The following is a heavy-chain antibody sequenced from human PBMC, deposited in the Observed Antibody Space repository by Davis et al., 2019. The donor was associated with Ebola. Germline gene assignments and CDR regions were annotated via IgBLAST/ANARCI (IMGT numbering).Heavy chain of an antibody. CDR3: AKQESLYGSSDY. CDR1: GYSLTNYW. D-gene: IGHD3-22*01. V-gene: IGHV5-51*01. Sequence: GESLKISCKASGYSLTNYWIGWVRQMPGKGLEWMGVIFPGDSDTRHSPSFEGQVTISVDRSISTAELQWSSMKASDTAMYYCAKQESLYGSSDYWGQGTLVTVSS. CDR2: IFPGDSDT. J-gene: IGHJ4*02.